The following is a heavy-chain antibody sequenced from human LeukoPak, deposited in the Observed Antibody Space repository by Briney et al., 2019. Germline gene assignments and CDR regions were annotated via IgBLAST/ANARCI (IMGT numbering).Heavy chain of an antibody. CDR3: ARARARSKNWVDR. V-gene: IGHV1-8*01. CDR2: IKPNRGNT. D-gene: IGHD2-15*01. Sequence: ASVKVSCEASGYTFTSYDINWVRQATGQGLEWVGSIKPNRGNTDYAQKLQGGITMTRNTSKNTAYMQLSSLRAEDTAVYYCARARARSKNWVDRCRQATVVAVS. CDR1: GYTFTSYD. J-gene: IGHJ5*02.